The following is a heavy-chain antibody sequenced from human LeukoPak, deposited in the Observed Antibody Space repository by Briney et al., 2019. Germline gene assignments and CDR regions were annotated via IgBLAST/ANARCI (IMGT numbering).Heavy chain of an antibody. J-gene: IGHJ4*02. V-gene: IGHV4-34*01. CDR3: ARRGSGWVLSVDY. CDR2: INHSGST. CDR1: GGSFSGHY. D-gene: IGHD6-19*01. Sequence: SETLSLTCAVYGGSFSGHYWSWIRQPPGKGLEWIGEINHSGSTNYNPSLKSRVTISVDTSKNQFSLKLSSVTAADTAVYYCARRGSGWVLSVDYWGQGTLVTVSS.